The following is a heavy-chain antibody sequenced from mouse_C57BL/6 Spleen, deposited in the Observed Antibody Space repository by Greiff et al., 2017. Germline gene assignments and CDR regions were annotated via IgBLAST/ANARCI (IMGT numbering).Heavy chain of an antibody. V-gene: IGHV1-66*01. CDR2: IYPGSGNT. CDR3: AIYYVYAMDY. Sequence: VQVVESGPELVKPGASVKISCKASGYSFTSYYIHWVKQRPGQGLEWIGWIYPGSGNTKYNEKFKGKATLTADTSSSTAYMQLSSLTSEDSAVYYCAIYYVYAMDYWGQGTSVTVSS. J-gene: IGHJ4*01. CDR1: GYSFTSYY. D-gene: IGHD2-1*01.